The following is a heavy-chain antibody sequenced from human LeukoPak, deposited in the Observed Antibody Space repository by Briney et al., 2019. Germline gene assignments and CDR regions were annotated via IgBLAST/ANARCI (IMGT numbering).Heavy chain of an antibody. Sequence: PSETLSLTCTVSGDSIGSSSYYWAWIRQPPGNGLEWIGSIYYSGSTYYTPSLKSRVTISVETSKNKFSLKVSSVTAADTAVYYCARQTWIELWHFDYWGQGALVTVSS. CDR2: IYYSGST. CDR3: ARQTWIELWHFDY. CDR1: GDSIGSSSYY. J-gene: IGHJ4*02. D-gene: IGHD5-18*01. V-gene: IGHV4-39*01.